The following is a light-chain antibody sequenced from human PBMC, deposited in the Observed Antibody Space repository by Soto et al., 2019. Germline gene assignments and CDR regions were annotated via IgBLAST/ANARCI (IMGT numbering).Light chain of an antibody. CDR2: GAS. V-gene: IGKV1-5*01. Sequence: DIQMTQSPSTLSASVGDRVTITCRASQSVTSRLAWYQQKPGKAPKLLIYGASNLESGVPSRFSGSGSGTEFPLTITSLQPDDFVTYYCQQYNSYSLTFGGGTTVEIK. CDR3: QQYNSYSLT. J-gene: IGKJ4*01. CDR1: QSVTSR.